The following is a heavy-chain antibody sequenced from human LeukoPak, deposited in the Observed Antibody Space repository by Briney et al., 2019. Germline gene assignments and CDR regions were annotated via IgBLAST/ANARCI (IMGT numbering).Heavy chain of an antibody. CDR1: GYTFTTYD. CDR3: ARGASRSFDY. V-gene: IGHV1-8*03. CDR2: MNPNSGNT. J-gene: IGHJ4*02. Sequence: GASVKVSCKASGYTFTTYDINWVRQAAGQGLEWMGWMNPNSGNTGYTRKFQGRVTFTRNPSISTAYMELSSLRSQDTAVYYCARGASRSFDYWGQGTPVTVSS.